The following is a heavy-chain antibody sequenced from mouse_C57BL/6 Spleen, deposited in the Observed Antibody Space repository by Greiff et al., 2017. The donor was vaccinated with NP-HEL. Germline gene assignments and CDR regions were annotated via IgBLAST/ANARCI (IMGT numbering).Heavy chain of an antibody. CDR3: ARDDYAFDY. J-gene: IGHJ2*01. D-gene: IGHD2-4*01. Sequence: VQLQQSGPGLVKPSQSLSLTCSVTGYSITSGYYWNWIRQFPGNKLEWMGYISYDGSNNYNPTLKNPISITRDTSKNQLFLKLNAVTTEDTATYYCARDDYAFDYWGQGTTLTVSS. CDR1: GYSITSGYY. V-gene: IGHV3-6*01. CDR2: ISYDGSN.